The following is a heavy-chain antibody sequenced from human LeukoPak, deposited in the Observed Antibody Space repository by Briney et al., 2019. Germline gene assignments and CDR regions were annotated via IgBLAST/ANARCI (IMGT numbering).Heavy chain of an antibody. CDR1: GYTLTSYH. V-gene: IGHV1-46*01. J-gene: IGHJ3*02. D-gene: IGHD4-23*01. CDR2: INPSGGTT. Sequence: ASVKVSCKASGYTLTSYHMHWVRQAPGQGLEWMGIINPSGGTTNYAQKFRGRVTMTRDMSTSTVYMELSSLRSEDTAVYYCASLAGGNSESSDAFDIWGQGTMVTVSS. CDR3: ASLAGGNSESSDAFDI.